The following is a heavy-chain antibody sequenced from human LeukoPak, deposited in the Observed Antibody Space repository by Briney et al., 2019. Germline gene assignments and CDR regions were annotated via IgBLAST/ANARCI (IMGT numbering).Heavy chain of an antibody. Sequence: PGRSLRLSCAASGFTFSSYAMHWVRQAPGKGLEWVAVISYDGTNKYYADSVRGRFTISRDNSENTLYLQMNSLRPEDTAVYYCAKDLMKYSVYDWYFDYWGQRTLVTVSS. CDR1: GFTFSSYA. J-gene: IGHJ4*02. V-gene: IGHV3-30*04. CDR3: AKDLMKYSVYDWYFDY. CDR2: ISYDGTNK. D-gene: IGHD5/OR15-5a*01.